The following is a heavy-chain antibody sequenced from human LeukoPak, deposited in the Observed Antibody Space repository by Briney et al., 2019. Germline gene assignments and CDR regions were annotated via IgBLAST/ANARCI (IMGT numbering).Heavy chain of an antibody. J-gene: IGHJ1*01. CDR3: ATVATVPPYFPN. Sequence: GGSLRLSCAASGFTFSAYTMNWVRQAPGKGLEWVSSISSGGSYIYYADSVKGRFTISRDNAKNSLYLQMNSLRAEDTAVYYCATVATVPPYFPNWGQGTLVTVSS. CDR1: GFTFSAYT. D-gene: IGHD4-17*01. CDR2: ISSGGSYI. V-gene: IGHV3-21*01.